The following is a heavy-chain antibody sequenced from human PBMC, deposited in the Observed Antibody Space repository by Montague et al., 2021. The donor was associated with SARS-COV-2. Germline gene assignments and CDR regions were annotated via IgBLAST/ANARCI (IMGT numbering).Heavy chain of an antibody. CDR2: TYYRSWWRS. Sequence: CAISGDSVSSTSASWNWIRQSPSRGLEWLGRTYYRSWWRSQYPGSLESRITISGDTSKNQFFLQLNSVTPEDTAAYYCASAFYGDHWAFDVWGQGTMVTVSS. J-gene: IGHJ3*01. D-gene: IGHD3-3*02. CDR3: ASAFYGDHWAFDV. CDR1: GDSVSSTSAS. V-gene: IGHV6-1*01.